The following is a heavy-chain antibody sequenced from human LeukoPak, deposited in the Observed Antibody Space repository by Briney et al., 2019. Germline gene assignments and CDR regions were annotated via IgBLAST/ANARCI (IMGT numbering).Heavy chain of an antibody. D-gene: IGHD6-13*01. CDR2: IKQDGSER. CDR3: ARGAFISSNSWVDF. Sequence: GGSLRLSCAASGFTFTNHWLSWVRQAPGKGLEWVANIKQDGSERFYVGSVRGRFTVSRDNAKNSLYLQMDSLRADDTAVYYCARGAFISSNSWVDFWGQGTLVTVSS. J-gene: IGHJ4*02. CDR1: GFTFTNHW. V-gene: IGHV3-7*05.